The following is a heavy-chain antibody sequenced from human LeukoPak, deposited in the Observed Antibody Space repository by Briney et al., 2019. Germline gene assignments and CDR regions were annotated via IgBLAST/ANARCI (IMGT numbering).Heavy chain of an antibody. J-gene: IGHJ5*01. CDR3: ARENWFDS. CDR2: ISGSGSTI. V-gene: IGHV3-48*03. Sequence: GGSLRLSCAASGLTFSSYEMNWVRQAPGKGLQWVSYISGSGSTIWYADSVKGRFTISRDNAQNSLYLQMNSLRAEDTAVYYCARENWFDSWGQGTLVTVSS. CDR1: GLTFSSYE.